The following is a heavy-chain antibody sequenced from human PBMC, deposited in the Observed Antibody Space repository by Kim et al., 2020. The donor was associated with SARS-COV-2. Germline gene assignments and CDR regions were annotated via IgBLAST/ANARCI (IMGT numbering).Heavy chain of an antibody. CDR1: GGSISSYY. V-gene: IGHV4-59*08. CDR3: ARQLIYCSSTSCYDNYYYYGMDV. Sequence: ETLSLTCTVSGGSISSYYWSWIRQPPGKGLEWIGYIYYSGSTNYNPSLKSRVTISVDTSKNQFSLKLSSVTAADTAVYYCARQLIYCSSTSCYDNYYYYGMDVWGQGTTVTVSS. J-gene: IGHJ6*02. CDR2: IYYSGST. D-gene: IGHD2-2*01.